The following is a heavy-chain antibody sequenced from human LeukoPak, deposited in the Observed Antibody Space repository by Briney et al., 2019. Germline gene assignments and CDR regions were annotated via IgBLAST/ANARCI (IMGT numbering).Heavy chain of an antibody. CDR2: VDTDGTST. CDR1: GFTFSSYW. Sequence: GGSLRLSCAASGFTFSSYWMHWVRQAPGKGLVWVSRVDTDGTSTNYADSVKGRFTISRDNAKNTLYLQMNSLRAEDTGVYYCARGRQVWTAAYYFDYWGQGALVTVSS. CDR3: ARGRQVWTAAYYFDY. D-gene: IGHD5-18*01. V-gene: IGHV3-74*01. J-gene: IGHJ4*02.